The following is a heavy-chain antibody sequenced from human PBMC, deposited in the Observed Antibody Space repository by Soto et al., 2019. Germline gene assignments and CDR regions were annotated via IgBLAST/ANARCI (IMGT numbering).Heavy chain of an antibody. D-gene: IGHD3-22*01. Sequence: GGSLRLSCAASGFTFSSYAMSWVRQAPGKGLEWVSAISGGGSSTNYADSVKGRFTISRDNSKSTLYLQMNSLRAEDTAVYYCAKDRGSSGYYGSDYWGQGTLVTVSS. CDR1: GFTFSSYA. V-gene: IGHV3-23*01. CDR2: ISGGGSST. CDR3: AKDRGSSGYYGSDY. J-gene: IGHJ4*02.